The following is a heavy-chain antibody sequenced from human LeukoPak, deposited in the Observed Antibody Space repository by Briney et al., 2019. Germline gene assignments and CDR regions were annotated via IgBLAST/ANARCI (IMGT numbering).Heavy chain of an antibody. Sequence: GGSLRLSCAASGFTFSIYAMSWVRQAPGRGLEWVSTLSGGARSTYYADSVKGRFTISRDNSKNTLYLQMNSLRAEDTAVYYCAREGGPYRPLDYSGQGTLVTVAS. J-gene: IGHJ4*02. CDR1: GFTFSIYA. V-gene: IGHV3-23*01. CDR3: AREGGPYRPLDY. CDR2: LSGGARST.